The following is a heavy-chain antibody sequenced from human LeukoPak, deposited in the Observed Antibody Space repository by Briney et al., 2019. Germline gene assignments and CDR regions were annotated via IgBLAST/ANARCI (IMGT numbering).Heavy chain of an antibody. Sequence: GGSLRLSCAASGFIFSSYEMNWVRQAPGKGLEWVSYISSSGSTIYYADSVKGRFTISRDNAKNSLYLQMNSLRAEDAAVYYCAELGITMIGGVWGKGTTVTISS. D-gene: IGHD3-10*02. V-gene: IGHV3-48*03. J-gene: IGHJ6*04. CDR3: AELGITMIGGV. CDR2: ISSSGSTI. CDR1: GFIFSSYE.